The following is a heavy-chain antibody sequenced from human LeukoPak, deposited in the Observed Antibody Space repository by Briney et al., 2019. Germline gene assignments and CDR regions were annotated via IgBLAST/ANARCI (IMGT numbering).Heavy chain of an antibody. Sequence: GESLKISCKGSGYTFTNYWIGWVRPMPGKGLEWMGIIYPGDSDTTYSPSFQGQVTISADKSISTAYLQWSSLKASDTAMYYCAREMGIECGDCSLDAFDIWGQGTTVTISS. D-gene: IGHD2-21*02. J-gene: IGHJ3*02. CDR1: GYTFTNYW. CDR2: IYPGDSDT. CDR3: AREMGIECGDCSLDAFDI. V-gene: IGHV5-51*01.